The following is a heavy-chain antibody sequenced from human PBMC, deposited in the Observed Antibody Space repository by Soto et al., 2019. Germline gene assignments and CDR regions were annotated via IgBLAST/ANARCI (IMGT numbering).Heavy chain of an antibody. D-gene: IGHD6-13*01. J-gene: IGHJ5*02. V-gene: IGHV1-18*01. CDR2: ISAYNGNT. CDR3: ARDRRYSTSFSEVGWFDP. CDR1: GYTFTSYG. Sequence: QVQLVQSGAEVKKPGASVKVSCKASGYTFTSYGISWVRQAPGQGLEWMGWISAYNGNTNYAQKLQGRVTMTTDTSTSTAYMELRSLRSDDTAVYYCARDRRYSTSFSEVGWFDPWGREPWSPSPQ.